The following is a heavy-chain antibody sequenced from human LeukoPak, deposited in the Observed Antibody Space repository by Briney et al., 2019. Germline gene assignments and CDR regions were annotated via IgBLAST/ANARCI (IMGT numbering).Heavy chain of an antibody. CDR1: GFTFSSYG. J-gene: IGHJ6*02. CDR2: ISYDGSNK. CDR3: AKDSIAVAGTYYYGMDV. V-gene: IGHV3-30*18. D-gene: IGHD6-19*01. Sequence: PGGSLRLSCAASGFTFSSYGMHWVRQAPGKGLEWVAVISYDGSNKYYADSVKGRFTISRDNSKNTLYLQMNSLRAEDTAVYYCAKDSIAVAGTYYYGMDVWGQGTTVTVSS.